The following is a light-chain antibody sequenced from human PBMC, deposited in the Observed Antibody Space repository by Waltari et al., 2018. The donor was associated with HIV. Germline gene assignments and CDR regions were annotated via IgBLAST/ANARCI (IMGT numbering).Light chain of an antibody. V-gene: IGLV3-10*01. CDR2: EDS. CDR1: ALPKRD. Sequence: SYELTQPPSVSVCPGQKARITCAGDALPKRDAYWYQQKSGQAPVRVIYEDSKRPSGIPERFSGSSSGTMATLTISGAQVEDEADYYCYSRDSSGNSWVFGGGTKLTVL. J-gene: IGLJ3*02. CDR3: YSRDSSGNSWV.